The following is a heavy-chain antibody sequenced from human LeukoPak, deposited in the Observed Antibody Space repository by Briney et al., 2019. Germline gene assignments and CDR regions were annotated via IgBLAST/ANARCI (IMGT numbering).Heavy chain of an antibody. CDR3: ARDGSYDFWSGYPYFDY. V-gene: IGHV3-33*01. D-gene: IGHD3-3*01. Sequence: GGSLRLSCAASGFTFSSYGMHWVRQAPGKGLEWVAVIWYDGSNKYYADSVKGRFTISRDNPKNTLYLQMNSLRAEDTAVYYCARDGSYDFWSGYPYFDYWGQGTLVTVSS. CDR2: IWYDGSNK. J-gene: IGHJ4*02. CDR1: GFTFSSYG.